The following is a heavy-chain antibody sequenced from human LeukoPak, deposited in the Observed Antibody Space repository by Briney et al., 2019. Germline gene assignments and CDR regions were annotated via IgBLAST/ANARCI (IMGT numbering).Heavy chain of an antibody. V-gene: IGHV3-74*01. CDR2: INNDGSST. J-gene: IGHJ6*04. Sequence: GGSLRLSCAASGFSFSNYWMHWVRQAPGKGLVWVSRINNDGSSTTYADSVKGRFTISRDNAKNSLYLQMNSLRAEDTAVYYCAELGITMIGGVWGKGTTVTISS. D-gene: IGHD3-10*02. CDR1: GFSFSNYW. CDR3: AELGITMIGGV.